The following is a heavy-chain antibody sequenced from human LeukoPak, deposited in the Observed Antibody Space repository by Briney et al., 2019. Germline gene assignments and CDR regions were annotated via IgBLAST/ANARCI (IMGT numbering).Heavy chain of an antibody. J-gene: IGHJ2*01. V-gene: IGHV4-38-2*01. CDR2: IYHSGST. D-gene: IGHD7-27*01. CDR3: ARPRPNEKLGIVTGYFDL. Sequence: PSETLSLTCAVSSYSISSGYYWGWIRPPLGKGLEWIGSIYHSGSTYYNPSLKSRVTISVDTSKNQFSLKLSSVTAADTAVYYCARPRPNEKLGIVTGYFDLWGRGTLVTVSS. CDR1: SYSISSGYY.